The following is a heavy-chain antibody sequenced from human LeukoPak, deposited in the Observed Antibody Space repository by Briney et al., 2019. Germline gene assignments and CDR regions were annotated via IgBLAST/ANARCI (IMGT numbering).Heavy chain of an antibody. CDR3: AKDKGPYSFGLSPFDS. V-gene: IGHV3-23*01. J-gene: IGHJ4*02. Sequence: GGSLRLSCRASGFTFSSYAMSWVRQAPGKGLEWVSAINGGSGSTYYADSVKGRFTISRDNSKNTLYLQMNSLRAEDTAVYYCAKDKGPYSFGLSPFDSWGQGTLVTVSS. D-gene: IGHD5-18*01. CDR1: GFTFSSYA. CDR2: INGGSGST.